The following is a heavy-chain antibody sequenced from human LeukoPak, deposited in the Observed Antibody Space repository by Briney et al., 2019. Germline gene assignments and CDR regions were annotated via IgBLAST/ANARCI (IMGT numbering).Heavy chain of an antibody. CDR1: GSTFSRYA. CDR3: AKGNTAHWYFDL. J-gene: IGHJ2*01. CDR2: ISESDGST. Sequence: GGSLRLSCAASGSTFSRYAMSWVRQAPGKGLEWLSAISESDGSTYYADSVKGRFTISRDNSKNTLYLQMNSLGAEDTAVYYCAKGNTAHWYFDLWGRGTLVTVSS. V-gene: IGHV3-23*01. D-gene: IGHD2/OR15-2a*01.